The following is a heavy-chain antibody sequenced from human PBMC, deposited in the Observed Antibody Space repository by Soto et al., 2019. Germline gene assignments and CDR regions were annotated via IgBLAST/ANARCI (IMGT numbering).Heavy chain of an antibody. J-gene: IGHJ4*02. CDR2: IWYDGSNK. CDR1: GFTFSSHG. D-gene: IGHD6-13*01. CDR3: ARWGDMKQLSY. V-gene: IGHV3-33*01. Sequence: QVQLVESGGGVVQPGRSLRLSCAASGFTFSSHGMHWVRQAPGKGLEWVAVIWYDGSNKYYADSVKGRFTISRDNSKNTLYLQMDSLRAEDTAVYYCARWGDMKQLSYWGQGTLVTVSS.